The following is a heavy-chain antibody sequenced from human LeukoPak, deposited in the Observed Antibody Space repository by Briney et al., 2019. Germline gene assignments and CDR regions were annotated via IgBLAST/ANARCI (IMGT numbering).Heavy chain of an antibody. D-gene: IGHD3-10*01. Sequence: ASVKVSCKASGYTFTGYYMHWVRQAPGQGLEWMGWINPNSGGTNYAQKFQGRVTMTRDTSISTAYMELSRLRSDDTAVYYCARDMGAGSYYNDHAFDIWGQGTMVTVSS. J-gene: IGHJ3*02. CDR1: GYTFTGYY. V-gene: IGHV1-2*02. CDR3: ARDMGAGSYYNDHAFDI. CDR2: INPNSGGT.